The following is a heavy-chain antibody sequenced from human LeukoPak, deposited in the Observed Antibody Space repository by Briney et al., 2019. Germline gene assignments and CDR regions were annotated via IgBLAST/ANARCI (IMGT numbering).Heavy chain of an antibody. CDR1: GFTFSSYG. CDR2: IRYDGSNK. D-gene: IGHD3-22*01. CDR3: ANDILEPPEYYYDSSGISDY. V-gene: IGHV3-30*02. Sequence: GGSLRLSCAASGFTFSSYGMHWVRQAPGKGLEWVAFIRYDGSNKYYADSVKGRFTISRDNSKNTLYLQMNSLRAEDTAVYYCANDILEPPEYYYDSSGISDYWGQGTLVTVSS. J-gene: IGHJ4*02.